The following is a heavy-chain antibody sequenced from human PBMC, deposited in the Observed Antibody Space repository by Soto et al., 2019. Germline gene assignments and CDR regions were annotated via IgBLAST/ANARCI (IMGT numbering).Heavy chain of an antibody. CDR3: ATDAVGPPNRGAFDI. J-gene: IGHJ3*02. V-gene: IGHV3-66*01. D-gene: IGHD1-26*01. CDR2: IYSGGST. CDR1: GFTVTTNH. Sequence: EVQLVESGGNLVQPGGSLRLSCAASGFTVTTNHMSWVRQAPGKGLEWVSIIYSGGSTYFVDSVRCRFTISRDNSKNTLYLQMNSLRAEDTAVYYCATDAVGPPNRGAFDIWGQGTMVTVSS.